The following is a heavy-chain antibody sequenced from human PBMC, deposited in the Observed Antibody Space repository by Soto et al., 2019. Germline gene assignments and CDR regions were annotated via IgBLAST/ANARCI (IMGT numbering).Heavy chain of an antibody. CDR3: VRKITVSRGVSSHYFDY. Sequence: PGESLKISCMGSGYKVSTWHNFTSYWIAWVRQMPGEGLEWMGIIYPGDSDTRYSPSFQGQVTVSADKSINTAYLQWSSLKASDTAMYYCVRKITVSRGVSSHYFDYWGQGTLVTVSS. J-gene: IGHJ4*02. CDR2: IYPGDSDT. D-gene: IGHD3-10*01. V-gene: IGHV5-51*01. CDR1: GYKVSTWHNFTSYW.